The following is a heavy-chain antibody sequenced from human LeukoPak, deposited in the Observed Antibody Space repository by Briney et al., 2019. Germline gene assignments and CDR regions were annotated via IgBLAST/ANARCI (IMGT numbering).Heavy chain of an antibody. J-gene: IGHJ4*02. Sequence: PSETLSLTCTVSGGSISSYYWSWIRQPPGKGLEWIGYIYYSGSTNYNPSLKSRVTISVDTSKNQFSLKLSSVTAADTAVYYCASHPLGRDGGYWGQGTLVTVSS. V-gene: IGHV4-59*01. CDR1: GGSISSYY. D-gene: IGHD5-24*01. CDR3: ASHPLGRDGGY. CDR2: IYYSGST.